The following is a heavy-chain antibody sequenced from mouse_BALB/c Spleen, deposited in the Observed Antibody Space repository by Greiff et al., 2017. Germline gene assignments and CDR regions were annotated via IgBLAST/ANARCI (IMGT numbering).Heavy chain of an antibody. Sequence: EVQRVESGGDLVKPGWSLKLSCAASGFTFSSYGMSWVRQTPDKRLEWVATISSGGSYTYYPDSVKGRFTISRDNAKNTLYLQMSSLKSEDTAMYYCARHEDSSGYVRFAYWGQGTLVTVSA. CDR3: ARHEDSSGYVRFAY. CDR2: ISSGGSYT. J-gene: IGHJ3*01. CDR1: GFTFSSYG. V-gene: IGHV5-6*01. D-gene: IGHD3-2*01.